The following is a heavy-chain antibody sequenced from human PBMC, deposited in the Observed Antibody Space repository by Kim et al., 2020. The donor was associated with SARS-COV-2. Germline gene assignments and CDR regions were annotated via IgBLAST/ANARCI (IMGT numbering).Heavy chain of an antibody. CDR3: TRETPRSYNY. J-gene: IGHJ4*02. V-gene: IGHV3-49*04. CDR1: GFTFGDYA. Sequence: GGSLRHSCTTSGFTFGDYAMSWVRQAPGKGLEWVGVTRSKAYGGTTECAASVKGRFTISRDDSKSIAYLQMNSLKTEDTAVYYCTRETPRSYNYWGQGTL. D-gene: IGHD2-15*01. CDR2: TRSKAYGGTT.